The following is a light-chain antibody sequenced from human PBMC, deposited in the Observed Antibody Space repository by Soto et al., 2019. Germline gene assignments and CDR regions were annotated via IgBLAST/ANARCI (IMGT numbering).Light chain of an antibody. CDR3: QQYGSSRT. Sequence: EIVLTQSPGTLSLSPGERATLSCRASQSVSSSDLAWYQQKPGQAPRLLIYGASTRAIGIPDRFSGSGSGTDFTLTISRLEPEDFAVYYCQQYGSSRTFGQGTKVDIK. CDR1: QSVSSSD. CDR2: GAS. J-gene: IGKJ1*01. V-gene: IGKV3-20*01.